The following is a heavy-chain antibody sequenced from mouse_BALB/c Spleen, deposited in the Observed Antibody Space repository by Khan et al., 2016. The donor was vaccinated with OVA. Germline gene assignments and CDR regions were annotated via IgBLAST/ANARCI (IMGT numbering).Heavy chain of an antibody. Sequence: EVELVESGGGLVKPGGSLKLSCAASGFTFNNYAMSWVRQTPEKRLEWVATVSSGGSYTYYPDSVKGRFTISRDNAKNTLYLQMSSLRSEDTAMYYGARQGGIYDGPFDYWGQGTTLTVSS. CDR2: VSSGGSYT. CDR3: ARQGGIYDGPFDY. V-gene: IGHV5-9-3*01. J-gene: IGHJ2*01. D-gene: IGHD2-3*01. CDR1: GFTFNNYA.